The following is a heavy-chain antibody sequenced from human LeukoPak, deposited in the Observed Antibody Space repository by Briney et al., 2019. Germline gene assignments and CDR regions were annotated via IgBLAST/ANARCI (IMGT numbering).Heavy chain of an antibody. Sequence: PGGSLRLSCAASGFTVSSNYMSWVRQAPGKGLEWVSVIYSGGSTYYADSVKGRFTISRDNSKNTLYLQMNSLRAEDTAVYYCAREGKKPYWYFDLWGRGTLVSVSS. CDR2: IYSGGST. CDR1: GFTVSSNY. V-gene: IGHV3-66*01. CDR3: AREGKKPYWYFDL. J-gene: IGHJ2*01.